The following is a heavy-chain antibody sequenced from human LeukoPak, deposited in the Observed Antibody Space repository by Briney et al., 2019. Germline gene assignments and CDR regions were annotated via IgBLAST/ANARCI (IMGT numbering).Heavy chain of an antibody. CDR3: ARGAHGDFLTFDY. CDR1: GGSISSYY. Sequence: SETLSLTCTVSGGSISSYYWSWIRQPPGKGLEWIGYIYYSGSTNYNPSLKSRVTISVDTSKNQFSLKLSSVTAADTAVYYCARGAHGDFLTFDYWGQGTLVTVSS. CDR2: IYYSGST. V-gene: IGHV4-59*01. D-gene: IGHD4-17*01. J-gene: IGHJ4*02.